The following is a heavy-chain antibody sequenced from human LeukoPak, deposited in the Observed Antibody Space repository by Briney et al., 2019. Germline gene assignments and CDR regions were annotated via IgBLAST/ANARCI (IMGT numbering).Heavy chain of an antibody. CDR1: GYTFTSYD. J-gene: IGHJ4*02. CDR2: MNPNSGNT. Sequence: GASVKVSCKASGYTFTSYDINWVGQAPGQGLEWMGWMNPNSGNTGYAQKFQGRVTMTRNTSISTAHMDLTSLKFEDTAVYYCATRENPMGHHFDSWGQGTLVPVSS. D-gene: IGHD3-10*01. CDR3: ATRENPMGHHFDS. V-gene: IGHV1-8*01.